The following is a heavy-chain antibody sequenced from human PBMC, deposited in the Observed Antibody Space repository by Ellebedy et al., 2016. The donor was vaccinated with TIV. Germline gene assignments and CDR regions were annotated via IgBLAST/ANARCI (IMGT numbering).Heavy chain of an antibody. V-gene: IGHV5-51*01. D-gene: IGHD3-10*01. CDR3: ARRYGSGSYYSYYYMDA. Sequence: GESLKISCKGSGYSFTNYWIGWVRQMPVKGLEWMGIIYPGDSDTKYSPSFQGQVTISADKSISTAYLQWSSLKASDTAMYYCARRYGSGSYYSYYYMDAWGKGTTVTVSS. CDR1: GYSFTNYW. CDR2: IYPGDSDT. J-gene: IGHJ6*03.